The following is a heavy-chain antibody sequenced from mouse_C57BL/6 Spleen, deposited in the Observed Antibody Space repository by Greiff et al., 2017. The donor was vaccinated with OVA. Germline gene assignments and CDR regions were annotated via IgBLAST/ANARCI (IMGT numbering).Heavy chain of an antibody. CDR1: RFTFSSYA. D-gene: IGHD2-3*01. CDR3: ARDYDGYYDAWFAY. Sequence: EVMLVESGGGLVKPGGSLKLSCAASRFTFSSYAMSWVRQTPEKRLEWVATISDGGSYTYYPDNVKGRFTISRDNAKNNLYLQMSHLKSEDTAMYYCARDYDGYYDAWFAYWGQGTLVTVSA. J-gene: IGHJ3*01. V-gene: IGHV5-4*01. CDR2: ISDGGSYT.